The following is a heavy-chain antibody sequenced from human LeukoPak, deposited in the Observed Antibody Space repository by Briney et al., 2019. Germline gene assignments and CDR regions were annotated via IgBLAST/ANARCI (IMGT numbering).Heavy chain of an antibody. CDR2: IIPIFGTA. V-gene: IGHV1-69*13. CDR3: ARDREQPRNWFDP. CDR1: GYTFTSYG. D-gene: IGHD6-13*01. Sequence: SVKVSCKASGYTFTSYGISWVRQAPGQGLEWMGGIIPIFGTANYAQKFQGRVTITADESTSTAYMELSSLRSEDTAVYYCARDREQPRNWFDPWGQGTLVTVFS. J-gene: IGHJ5*02.